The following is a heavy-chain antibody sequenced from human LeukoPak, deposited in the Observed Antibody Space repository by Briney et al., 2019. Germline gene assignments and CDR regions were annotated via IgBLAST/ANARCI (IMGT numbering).Heavy chain of an antibody. D-gene: IGHD3-3*01. Sequence: GGSLRLSCAASGFTFSSYSMNWVRQAPGKGLEWVSYISSSSSTTYYADSVKGRFTISRDNSKNIPYLQMNSLRAEDTAVYYCAKAAYFDFWNGYYLDYWGQGTQVTVSS. J-gene: IGHJ4*02. CDR1: GFTFSSYS. CDR3: AKAAYFDFWNGYYLDY. CDR2: ISSSSSTT. V-gene: IGHV3-48*01.